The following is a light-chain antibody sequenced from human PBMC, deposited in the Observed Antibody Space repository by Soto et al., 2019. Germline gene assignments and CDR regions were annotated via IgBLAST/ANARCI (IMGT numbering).Light chain of an antibody. CDR2: DAS. CDR3: QRYNKCPIT. V-gene: IGKV3-15*01. J-gene: IGKJ5*01. Sequence: VLTQSPATLSVSPGERDTLSCWASQSVKSLLAWYQQKPGQATRLLIYDASTRAIDTPDRFSGSGSGTEFALTISGLQSEDFAVYYLQRYNKCPITFGQGTLLEIK. CDR1: QSVKSL.